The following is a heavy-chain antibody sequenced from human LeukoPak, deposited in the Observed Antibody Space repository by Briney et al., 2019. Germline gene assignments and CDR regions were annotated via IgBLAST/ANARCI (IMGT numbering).Heavy chain of an antibody. J-gene: IGHJ3*02. D-gene: IGHD6-13*01. CDR1: GGCISSGGYS. V-gene: IGHV4-30-2*01. Sequence: SSETLSLTCAVSGGCISSGGYSWSWIRQPPGKGLEWIGYIYHSGSTYYNPSLKSRVTISVDRSKNQFSLKLSSVTAADTAVYYCASVGRGAAAGIGDAFDIWGQGTMVTVSS. CDR2: IYHSGST. CDR3: ASVGRGAAAGIGDAFDI.